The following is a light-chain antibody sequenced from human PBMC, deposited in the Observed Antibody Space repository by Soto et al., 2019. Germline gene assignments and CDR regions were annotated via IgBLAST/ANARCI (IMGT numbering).Light chain of an antibody. CDR3: VSFAGGTYV. V-gene: IGLV2-8*01. Sequence: QSALTQPPSASGSPGQSVTISCTGTSSDVGDYIFVSWYQQHPGKAPKLMVYDVNRPPPGVPDRFFGSKSGNTASLTVSGLQDEDEADYYCVSFAGGTYVFGTGTKLTVL. CDR1: SSDVGDYIF. CDR2: DVN. J-gene: IGLJ1*01.